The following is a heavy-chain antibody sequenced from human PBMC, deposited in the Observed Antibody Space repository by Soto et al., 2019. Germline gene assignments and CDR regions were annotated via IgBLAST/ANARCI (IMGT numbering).Heavy chain of an antibody. CDR3: ARCSDSSSSEGFFYGMDV. Sequence: SGTLSLSCAASGCSISSYYWSWIRQPAGKGLEWIGRIYTSGSTNYNPSLKSRVTMSVDTSKNQFSLKLSSVTAADTAVYYCARCSDSSSSEGFFYGMDVWGQGTMVTVSS. V-gene: IGHV4-4*07. D-gene: IGHD6-6*01. CDR1: GCSISSYY. J-gene: IGHJ6*02. CDR2: IYTSGST.